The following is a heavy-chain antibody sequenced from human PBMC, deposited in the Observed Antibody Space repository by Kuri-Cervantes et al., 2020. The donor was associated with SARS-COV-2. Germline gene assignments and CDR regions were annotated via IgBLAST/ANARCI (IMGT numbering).Heavy chain of an antibody. D-gene: IGHD1-14*01. Sequence: ASVKVSCKAPESTFPNYDINWVRQATGQGLEWMGMVKTDSGNTLYAQIFQGRVTMTRDISTATAYMELSSLTSEDTAVYYCARYWVTTDFDYWGQGTLVTVSS. CDR2: VKTDSGNT. V-gene: IGHV1-8*01. J-gene: IGHJ4*02. CDR1: ESTFPNYD. CDR3: ARYWVTTDFDY.